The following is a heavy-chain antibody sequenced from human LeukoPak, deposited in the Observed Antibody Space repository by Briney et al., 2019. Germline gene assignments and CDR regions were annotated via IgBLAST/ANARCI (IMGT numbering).Heavy chain of an antibody. CDR1: GGSISSNY. CDR3: ARAGTYYDSSGSNWYFDL. V-gene: IGHV4-59*01. D-gene: IGHD3-22*01. CDR2: IYYSGST. Sequence: SETLSLTCTVSGGSISSNYWSWIRQPPGKGLEWIGYIYYSGSTNYNPSLKSRVTISVDTSKNQFSLKLSSVTAADTAVYYCARAGTYYDSSGSNWYFDLWGRGTLVTVSS. J-gene: IGHJ2*01.